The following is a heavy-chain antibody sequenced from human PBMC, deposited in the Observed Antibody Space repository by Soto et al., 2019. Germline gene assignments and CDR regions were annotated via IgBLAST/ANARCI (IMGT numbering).Heavy chain of an antibody. CDR2: IWYDGSNK. V-gene: IGHV3-33*01. D-gene: IGHD6-13*01. CDR3: ARDSPWSSSWYQSYSGMDV. CDR1: GFTFSSYG. J-gene: IGHJ6*02. Sequence: GGSLRLSCAASGFTFSSYGMHWVRQAPGKGLEWVAVIWYDGSNKYYADSVKGRFTISRDNSKNTLYLQMNSLRAEDTAVYYCARDSPWSSSWYQSYSGMDVLGQGTTHTISS.